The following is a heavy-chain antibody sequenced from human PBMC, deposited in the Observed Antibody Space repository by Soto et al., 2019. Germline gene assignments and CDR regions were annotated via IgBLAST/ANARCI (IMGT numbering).Heavy chain of an antibody. V-gene: IGHV3-23*01. D-gene: IGHD1-26*01. J-gene: IGHJ6*02. Sequence: GESLKISCAASGFTLSGYAMSWVRQAPGKGLEWVSAISGSGISTYYAASVKGRFTISRDSSKNTLYLQMNSLRADDTATYYCAKDSEATRIEKAPYGTDVWGQGTTVTVSS. CDR2: ISGSGIST. CDR3: AKDSEATRIEKAPYGTDV. CDR1: GFTLSGYA.